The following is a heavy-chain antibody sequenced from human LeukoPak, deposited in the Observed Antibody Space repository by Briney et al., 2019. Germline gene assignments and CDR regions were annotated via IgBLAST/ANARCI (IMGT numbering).Heavy chain of an antibody. D-gene: IGHD1-26*01. V-gene: IGHV4-39*01. CDR1: GGSIRSNNYY. CDR3: AVGSTDFDY. Sequence: SETLSLTCTVSGGSIRSNNYYWVWIRPPPGKGLEWMGSIYYRGSTYYNPSLKSRVTISVDTSKNQFSLTLSSVTPTDTPVFYCAVGSTDFDYWGQGNLVTVSA. J-gene: IGHJ4*02. CDR2: IYYRGST.